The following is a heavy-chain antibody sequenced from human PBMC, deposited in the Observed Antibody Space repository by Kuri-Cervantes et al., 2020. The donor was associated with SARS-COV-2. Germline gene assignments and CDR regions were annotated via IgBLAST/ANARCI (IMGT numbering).Heavy chain of an antibody. CDR3: TTLLLGY. Sequence: GESLKISCAASGFTFSNAWMSWVRQAPGKGLEWVGRIESKTDGGTTDYAAPVKGRFTISRDDSKNTLYLQMNSLKTEDTAVYYCTTLLLGYWGQGTLVTVSS. CDR2: IESKTDGGTT. V-gene: IGHV3-15*04. CDR1: GFTFSNAW. D-gene: IGHD2/OR15-2a*01. J-gene: IGHJ4*02.